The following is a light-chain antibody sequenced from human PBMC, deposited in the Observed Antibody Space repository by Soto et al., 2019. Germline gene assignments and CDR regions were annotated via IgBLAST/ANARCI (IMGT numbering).Light chain of an antibody. CDR1: QSVITY. CDR2: DAS. J-gene: IGKJ3*01. Sequence: EIVLTQSPATLSLSPGERATLSCRASQSVITYLAWYQQRPGQPPRLLIYDASSRATGIPARFSGSGSGTDFTLTISSLETEDFAVYYCQQRSNWPRVTFGPGTRVDV. CDR3: QQRSNWPRVT. V-gene: IGKV3-11*01.